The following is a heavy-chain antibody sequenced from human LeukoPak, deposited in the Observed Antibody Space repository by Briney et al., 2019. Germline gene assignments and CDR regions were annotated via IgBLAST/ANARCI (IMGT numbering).Heavy chain of an antibody. CDR1: GFTFSSYS. Sequence: GGSLRLSCAASGFTFSSYSMNWVRQAPGKGLEWVSSISSSSSYIYYADSVKGRFTISRDNAKNSLYLQMNSLRAEDTAVYYCARGYFDWIPPDYWGQGTLVTVSS. J-gene: IGHJ4*02. CDR2: ISSSSSYI. CDR3: ARGYFDWIPPDY. V-gene: IGHV3-21*01. D-gene: IGHD3-9*01.